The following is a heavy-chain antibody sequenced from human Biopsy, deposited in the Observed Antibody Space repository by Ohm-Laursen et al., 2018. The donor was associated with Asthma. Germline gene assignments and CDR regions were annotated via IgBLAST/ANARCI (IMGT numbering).Heavy chain of an antibody. J-gene: IGHJ6*02. CDR2: IMTVFGTT. Sequence: SVKVSCKDPGGTFSNFAISWVRQAPGQGLEWLGGIMTVFGTTNYAQKFKGRVTITADESTSTAYMEVTSLSSEDTAIYYCARCQVGYSSGWSLLLKKIYYSGMDVWGQGTAVTVSS. D-gene: IGHD6-19*01. CDR3: ARCQVGYSSGWSLLLKKIYYSGMDV. CDR1: GGTFSNFA. V-gene: IGHV1-69*13.